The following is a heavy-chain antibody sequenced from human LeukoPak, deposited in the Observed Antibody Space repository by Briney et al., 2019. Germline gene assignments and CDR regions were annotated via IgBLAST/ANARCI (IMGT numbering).Heavy chain of an antibody. V-gene: IGHV3-74*01. D-gene: IGHD3-3*02. CDR2: ISPTGSNT. J-gene: IGHJ4*02. CDR1: GLSFSGHW. CDR3: ARGLISNWSGLDF. Sequence: GGSLTLSCALSGLSFSGHWMHWARHLPEEGLVWVSRISPTGSNTSYADAVKGQFTVSRDNAKNTLYLQVNNLRAEGTAVYYCARGLISNWSGLDFWGEGTLLTVSS.